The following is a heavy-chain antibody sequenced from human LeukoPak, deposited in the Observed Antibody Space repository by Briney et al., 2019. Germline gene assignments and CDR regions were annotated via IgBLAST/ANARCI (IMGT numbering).Heavy chain of an antibody. CDR1: GFTFDDYG. CDR2: INWNGGST. D-gene: IGHD5-24*01. CDR3: ARHSADGYSGHFDY. V-gene: IGHV3-20*04. J-gene: IGHJ4*02. Sequence: GGSLRLSCAASGFTFDDYGMSWVRQAPGKGLEWVSGINWNGGSTGYADSVKGRFTISRDNAKNSLYLQMNSLRAEDTALYYCARHSADGYSGHFDYWGQGTLVTVSS.